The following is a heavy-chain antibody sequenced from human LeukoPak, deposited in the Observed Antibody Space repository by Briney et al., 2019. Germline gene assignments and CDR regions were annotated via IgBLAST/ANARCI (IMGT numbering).Heavy chain of an antibody. Sequence: GGSLRLSCAASGFTFSGSALHWVRQASGKGLEWVGRIRSTANGYATAYAASVKGRFTISRDDSKNTAYLQMDSLKTEDTAVYYCTGNYYGSGSCADFDYWGQGTLVTVSS. CDR1: GFTFSGSA. CDR2: IRSTANGYAT. D-gene: IGHD3-10*01. J-gene: IGHJ4*02. CDR3: TGNYYGSGSCADFDY. V-gene: IGHV3-73*01.